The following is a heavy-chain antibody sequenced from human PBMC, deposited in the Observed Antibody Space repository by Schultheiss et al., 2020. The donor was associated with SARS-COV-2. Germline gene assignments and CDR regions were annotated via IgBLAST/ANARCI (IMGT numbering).Heavy chain of an antibody. CDR1: GFTVSSNY. V-gene: IGHV3-7*01. Sequence: GESLKISCAASGFTVSSNYMSWVRQAPGKGLEWVANIKQDGSEKYYVDSVKGRFTISRDNAKNSLYLQMNSLRAEDTAVYYCARAEQQLVHGDYYYYGMDVWGQGTTVTVSS. CDR2: IKQDGSEK. D-gene: IGHD6-13*01. CDR3: ARAEQQLVHGDYYYYGMDV. J-gene: IGHJ6*02.